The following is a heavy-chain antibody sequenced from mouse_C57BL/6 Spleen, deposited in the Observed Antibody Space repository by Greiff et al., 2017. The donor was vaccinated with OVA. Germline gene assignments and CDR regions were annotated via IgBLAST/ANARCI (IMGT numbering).Heavy chain of an antibody. CDR2: IHPNSGST. J-gene: IGHJ4*01. Sequence: QVQLQQPGAELVKPGASVKLSCKASGYTFTSYWMHWVKQRPGQGLEWIGMIHPNSGSTNYNEKFKSKATLTVDKSSSTAYMQLSSLTSEDSAVYYCARSPRDYHGSSYYYAMDDWGKGTSVTVSS. CDR3: ARSPRDYHGSSYYYAMDD. CDR1: GYTFTSYW. D-gene: IGHD1-1*01. V-gene: IGHV1-64*01.